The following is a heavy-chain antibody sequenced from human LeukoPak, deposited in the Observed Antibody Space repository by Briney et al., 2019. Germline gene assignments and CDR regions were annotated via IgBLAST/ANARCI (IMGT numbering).Heavy chain of an antibody. CDR3: AKSDIVGAPDWFDP. CDR2: IYYSGST. Sequence: SETLSLTCTVSGGSISSGGYYWSWIRQHPGKGLEWIGYIYYSGSTYYNPSLKSRVTISVDTSKNQFSLKLSSVTAADTAVYYCAKSDIVGAPDWFDPWGQGTLVTVSS. CDR1: GGSISSGGYY. J-gene: IGHJ5*02. D-gene: IGHD1-26*01. V-gene: IGHV4-31*03.